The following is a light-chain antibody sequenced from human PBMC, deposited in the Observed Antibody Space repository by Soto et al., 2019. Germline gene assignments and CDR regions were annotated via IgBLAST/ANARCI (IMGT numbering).Light chain of an antibody. V-gene: IGLV2-18*02. CDR1: SSDVGSYNR. CDR3: SSYTGSSAYV. CDR2: EVS. J-gene: IGLJ1*01. Sequence: SVLTQPPSVSGSPGQSVTISCTGTSSDVGSYNRVSWYQQPPGTAPKLMIYEVSDRPSGVPDRFSGSKSGNTASLTISGLHDEDEADYYCSSYTGSSAYVFGTGT.